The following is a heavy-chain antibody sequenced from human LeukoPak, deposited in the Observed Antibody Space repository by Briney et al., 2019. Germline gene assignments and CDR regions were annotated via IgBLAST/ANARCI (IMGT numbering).Heavy chain of an antibody. D-gene: IGHD3-9*01. Sequence: SETLSLTCTVSGGSISSSSYYWGWIRQPPGKGLEWIGSIYYSGSTYYNPSLKSRVTISVDTSKNQFSLKLSSVTAADTAVYYRARVRSTISRGAFDIWGQGTMVTVSS. CDR1: GGSISSSSYY. J-gene: IGHJ3*02. V-gene: IGHV4-39*07. CDR2: IYYSGST. CDR3: ARVRSTISRGAFDI.